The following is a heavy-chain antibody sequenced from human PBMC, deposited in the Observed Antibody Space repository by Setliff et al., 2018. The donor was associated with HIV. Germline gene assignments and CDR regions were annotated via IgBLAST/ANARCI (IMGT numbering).Heavy chain of an antibody. CDR1: GYTFTSYG. CDR3: ARDWTWDYGGYYYYGMDV. V-gene: IGHV1-18*01. J-gene: IGHJ6*02. CDR2: ISTYNGNT. D-gene: IGHD4-17*01. Sequence: ASVKVSCKTSGYTFTSYGISWVRQAPVQGLEWMGWISTYNGNTNYAQKLQGRVTMNPDKSTSTAYMELRSLRSYDTAVYYCARDWTWDYGGYYYYGMDVWGQGTTVTVSS.